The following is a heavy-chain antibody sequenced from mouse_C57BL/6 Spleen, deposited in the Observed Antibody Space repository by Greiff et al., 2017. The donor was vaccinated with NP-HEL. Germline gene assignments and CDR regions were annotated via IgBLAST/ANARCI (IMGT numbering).Heavy chain of an antibody. Sequence: QVQLKQPGAELVMPGASVKLSCKASGYTFTSYWMHWVKQRPGQGLEWIGEIDPSDSYTNYNQKFKGKSTLTVDKSSSTAYMQLSSLTPEDSAVYYCARYDGYYGYFDVWGTGTTVTVSS. J-gene: IGHJ1*03. V-gene: IGHV1-69*01. CDR2: IDPSDSYT. CDR3: ARYDGYYGYFDV. D-gene: IGHD2-3*01. CDR1: GYTFTSYW.